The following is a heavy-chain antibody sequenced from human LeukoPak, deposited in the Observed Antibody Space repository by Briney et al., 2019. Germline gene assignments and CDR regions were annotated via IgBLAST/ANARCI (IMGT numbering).Heavy chain of an antibody. D-gene: IGHD6-19*01. J-gene: IGHJ5*02. V-gene: IGHV1-18*04. CDR1: GYTFTSYG. Sequence: ASVKVSCKASGYTFTSYGISWVRQAPGQGLEWMGWISAYNGNTNSAQKLQGRVTMTTDTSTSTAYMELRSLRSDDTAVYYCARDLPVAGRSWFDPWGQGTLVTVSS. CDR2: ISAYNGNT. CDR3: ARDLPVAGRSWFDP.